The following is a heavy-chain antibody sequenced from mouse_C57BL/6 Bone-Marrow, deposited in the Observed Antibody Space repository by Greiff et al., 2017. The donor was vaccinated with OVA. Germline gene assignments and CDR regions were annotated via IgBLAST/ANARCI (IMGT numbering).Heavy chain of an antibody. CDR2: IWSGGST. V-gene: IGHV2-2*01. CDR3: ARPGYWGYFDY. CDR1: GFSITSYG. D-gene: IGHD2-3*01. J-gene: IGHJ2*01. Sequence: QVQLKESGPGLVQPSQSLSLTCTVSGFSITSYGVHWVRQSPGKGLEWLGVIWSGGSTDYNAAFISRLSISKDNSKSQVFFKMYSLQADDTAIYYGARPGYWGYFDYWGQGTTLTVSS.